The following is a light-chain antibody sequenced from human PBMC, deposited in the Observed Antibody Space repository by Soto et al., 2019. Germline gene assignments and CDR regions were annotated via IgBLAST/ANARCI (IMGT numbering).Light chain of an antibody. J-gene: IGLJ2*01. CDR3: CSYAGSYTYAVV. V-gene: IGLV2-11*01. CDR2: DVS. CDR1: SSDVGGYNY. Sequence: QSALTQPRSVSGSPGQSVTISCTGTSSDVGGYNYVSWYQQHPGKAPKLMIYDVSKRPSGVPDRFSCSKSGNTASLTISGLQAEDAADYYCCSYAGSYTYAVVFGGGTKLTVL.